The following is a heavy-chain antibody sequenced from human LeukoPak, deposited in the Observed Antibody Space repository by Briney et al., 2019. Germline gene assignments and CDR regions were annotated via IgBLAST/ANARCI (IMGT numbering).Heavy chain of an antibody. CDR2: IYYSGST. D-gene: IGHD2-15*01. Sequence: SETLSLTCTVSGGSISSYYWGWIRQPPGKGLEWIGSIYYSGSTYYNPSLKSRVTISVDTSKNQFSLKLSSVTAADTAVYYCAKGCSGGSCYVDYWGQGTLVTVSS. V-gene: IGHV4-39*01. J-gene: IGHJ4*02. CDR1: GGSISSYY. CDR3: AKGCSGGSCYVDY.